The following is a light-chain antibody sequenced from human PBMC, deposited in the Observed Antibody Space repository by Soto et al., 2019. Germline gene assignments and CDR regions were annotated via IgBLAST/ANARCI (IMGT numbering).Light chain of an antibody. V-gene: IGKV1-39*01. CDR2: DAS. Sequence: DTQVSQWPSTLTATVGGGGTITCRASQSISSWLAWYQQKPGKAPKLLIYDASSLQSGVPSRFSGSGSGTDFTLTISSLQPEDFATYYCQQSYSTPLTFGGGTKVDIK. CDR3: QQSYSTPLT. CDR1: QSISSW. J-gene: IGKJ4*01.